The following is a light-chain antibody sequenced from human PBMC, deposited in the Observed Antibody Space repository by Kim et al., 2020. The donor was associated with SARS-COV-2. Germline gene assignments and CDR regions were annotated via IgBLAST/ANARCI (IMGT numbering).Light chain of an antibody. Sequence: SITTPCTGTSSDVGGYDYVSWYQQYPGKAPQVIVYAVSRRPSGVSNRFSGSKSGSMASLTISGLRAEDEADYYCGSYTSTNTRIFGTGTKVTVL. J-gene: IGLJ1*01. V-gene: IGLV2-14*03. CDR2: AVS. CDR1: SSDVGGYDY. CDR3: GSYTSTNTRI.